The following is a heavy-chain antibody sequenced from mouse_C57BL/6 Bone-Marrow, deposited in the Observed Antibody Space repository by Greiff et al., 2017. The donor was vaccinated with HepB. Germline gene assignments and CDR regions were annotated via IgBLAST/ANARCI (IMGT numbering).Heavy chain of an antibody. D-gene: IGHD2-4*01. V-gene: IGHV5-12*01. CDR3: ARRDYPYAMDY. CDR2: ISNGGGST. J-gene: IGHJ4*01. Sequence: EVQVVESGGGLVQPGGSLKLSCAASGFTFSDYYMYWVRQTPEKRLEWVAYISNGGGSTYYPDTVKGRFTISRDNAKNTLYLQMSRLKSEDTAMYYCARRDYPYAMDYWGQGTSVTVSS. CDR1: GFTFSDYY.